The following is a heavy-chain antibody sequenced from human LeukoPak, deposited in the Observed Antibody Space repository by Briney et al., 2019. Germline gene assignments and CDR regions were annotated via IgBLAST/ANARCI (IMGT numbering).Heavy chain of an antibody. Sequence: SDPLSLTCTVSCLPINSRNSHWGWIRQPPGKGLEWFGSIYYRGNTYYNPSLNHRVTIQVDPSKHQLSLKLSSVTAADTAVYYCARRVRGYGGTLFDYWNRGSLLTLSS. V-gene: IGHV4-39*01. J-gene: IGHJ4*02. CDR3: ARRVRGYGGTLFDY. D-gene: IGHD4-23*01. CDR1: CLPINSRNSH. CDR2: IYYRGNT.